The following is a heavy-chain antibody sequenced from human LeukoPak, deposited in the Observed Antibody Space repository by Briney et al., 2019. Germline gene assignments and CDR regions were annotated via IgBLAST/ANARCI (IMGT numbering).Heavy chain of an antibody. CDR2: ISWNSGSI. CDR3: ATRSSSWSAFDI. Sequence: GRSLRLSCAASGFTFDDYAMHWVQQAPGKGLEWVSGISWNSGSIGYADSVKGRFTISRDNAKNSLYLQMNSLGAEDTALYYCATRSSSWSAFDIWGQGAMVTVSS. CDR1: GFTFDDYA. D-gene: IGHD6-13*01. V-gene: IGHV3-9*01. J-gene: IGHJ3*02.